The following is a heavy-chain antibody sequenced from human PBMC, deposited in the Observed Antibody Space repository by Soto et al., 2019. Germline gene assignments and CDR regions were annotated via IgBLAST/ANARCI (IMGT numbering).Heavy chain of an antibody. CDR2: IYYSGRS. V-gene: IGHV4-39*02. D-gene: IGHD1-26*01. CDR3: VKDVGYSGTY. CDR1: GGSITSSSYY. J-gene: IGHJ4*01. Sequence: SETLSLTCTVSGGSITSSSYYWGWIRQPPGKGLEWIGGIYYSGRSYYNPSLKSRVTMSVDTSKNQFSLTLNSVTAADAAVYYCVKDVGYSGTYWGQGTLVTVSS.